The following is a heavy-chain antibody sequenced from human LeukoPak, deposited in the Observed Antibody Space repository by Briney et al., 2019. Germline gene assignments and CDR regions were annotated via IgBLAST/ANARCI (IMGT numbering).Heavy chain of an antibody. V-gene: IGHV3-48*03. CDR1: GFTFYNYG. CDR3: AELGITKIGGV. D-gene: IGHD3-10*02. Sequence: GGSLRLSCAVSGFTFYNYGMNWVRQAPGKGLEWVSYISSSGSTIYYADSVKGRFTISRDNAKNSLYLQMNSLRAEDTAVYYCAELGITKIGGVWGKGTTVTISS. J-gene: IGHJ6*04. CDR2: ISSSGSTI.